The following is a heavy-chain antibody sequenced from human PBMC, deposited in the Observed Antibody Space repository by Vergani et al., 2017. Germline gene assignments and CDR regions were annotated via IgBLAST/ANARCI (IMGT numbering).Heavy chain of an antibody. CDR3: AGRDCSSTSCYPPAEYIQH. J-gene: IGHJ1*01. D-gene: IGHD2-2*01. V-gene: IGHV1-69*13. Sequence: QVQLVQSGAEVKKPGSSVKVSCKASGGTFSSYAISWVRQAPGQGLEWMGGIIPICGTANYAQKFQGRVTITADEATGTAYMELGSLRSEDTAVYYCAGRDCSSTSCYPPAEYIQHWGQGTLVTVSS. CDR1: GGTFSSYA. CDR2: IIPICGTA.